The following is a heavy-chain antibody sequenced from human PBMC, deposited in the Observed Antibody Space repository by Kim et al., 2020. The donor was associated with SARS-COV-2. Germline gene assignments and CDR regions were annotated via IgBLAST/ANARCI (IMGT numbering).Heavy chain of an antibody. CDR2: ST. Sequence: STTYNPSLKSRVTISVDTSKNQFSLKLSSVTAADTAVYYCARHWDYGDVSWGQGTLVTVSS. V-gene: IGHV4-59*08. CDR3: ARHWDYGDVS. J-gene: IGHJ4*02. D-gene: IGHD4-17*01.